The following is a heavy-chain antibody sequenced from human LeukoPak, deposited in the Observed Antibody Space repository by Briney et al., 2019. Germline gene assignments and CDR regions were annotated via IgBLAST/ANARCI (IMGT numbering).Heavy chain of an antibody. D-gene: IGHD6-13*01. CDR1: GGSISSSSYY. CDR2: IYYSGST. CDR3: ARGGRVAAAAN. Sequence: SETLSLTCTVSGGSISSSSYYWGWIRQPPGKGLEWIGSIYYSGSTYYNPSLKSRVTISVDTSKNQFSLKLSSVTAADTAVYYCARGGRVAAAANWGQGTLVTVSS. J-gene: IGHJ4*02. V-gene: IGHV4-39*07.